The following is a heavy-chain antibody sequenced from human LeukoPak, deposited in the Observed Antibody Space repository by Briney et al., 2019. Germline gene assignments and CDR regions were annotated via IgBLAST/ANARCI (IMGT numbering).Heavy chain of an antibody. J-gene: IGHJ3*02. CDR1: GYTFTSYD. V-gene: IGHV1-8*01. Sequence: ASVKVSCKASGYTFTSYDINWVRQATGQGLEWMGWMNPNSGNTGYAQKFQGRVTMTRNTSISTAYMERSSLRSEDTAVYYCARTYCGGDCSNDAFDIWGQGTMVTVSS. CDR3: ARTYCGGDCSNDAFDI. D-gene: IGHD2-21*02. CDR2: MNPNSGNT.